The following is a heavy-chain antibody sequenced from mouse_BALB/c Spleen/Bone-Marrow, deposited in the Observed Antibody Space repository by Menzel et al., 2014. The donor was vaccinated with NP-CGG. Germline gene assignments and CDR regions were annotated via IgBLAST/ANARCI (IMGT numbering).Heavy chain of an antibody. Sequence: VHVKQSGAELVKPGASVKLSCPASGFNIKDTYVHWVKQRPEQGLEWIGRIDPANGNTKYDPKFQGKATITADTSSNTAYLQLSSLTSEDTAFYYCAGYDYYQAWFAFWGQGTLVTVSA. D-gene: IGHD2-4*01. CDR3: AGYDYYQAWFAF. J-gene: IGHJ3*01. CDR1: GFNIKDTY. V-gene: IGHV14-3*02. CDR2: IDPANGNT.